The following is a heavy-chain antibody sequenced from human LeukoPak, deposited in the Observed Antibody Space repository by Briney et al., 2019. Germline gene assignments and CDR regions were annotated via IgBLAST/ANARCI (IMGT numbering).Heavy chain of an antibody. D-gene: IGHD3-22*01. J-gene: IGHJ3*02. V-gene: IGHV4-34*01. CDR1: GGSFSGYY. CDR3: ARAYYYDSSGYISDAFDI. CDR2: INHSGST. Sequence: NSSETLSLTCAVYGGSFSGYYWSWIRQPPGKGLEWIGEINHSGSTNYNPSLKSRVTISVDTSKNQFSLKLSSVTAADTAVYYCARAYYYDSSGYISDAFDIWGQGTMVTVSS.